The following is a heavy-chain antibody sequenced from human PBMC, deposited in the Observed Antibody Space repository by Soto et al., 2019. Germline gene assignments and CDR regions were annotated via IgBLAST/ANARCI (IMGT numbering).Heavy chain of an antibody. CDR2: IYHSGST. Sequence: SETLSLTCAVSGGSISSSNWRSWVRQPPGKGLEWIGEIYHSGSTNYNPSLKSRVTISVDKSKNQFSLKLSSVTAADTAVYYCARVPEYSSSWYFYYYYYYGMDVWGQGTTVTVSS. J-gene: IGHJ6*02. V-gene: IGHV4-4*02. CDR3: ARVPEYSSSWYFYYYYYYGMDV. CDR1: GGSISSSNW. D-gene: IGHD6-13*01.